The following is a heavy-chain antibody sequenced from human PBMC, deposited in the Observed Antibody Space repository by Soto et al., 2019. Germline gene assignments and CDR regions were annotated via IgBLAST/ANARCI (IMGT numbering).Heavy chain of an antibody. CDR1: GFTFSSYA. Sequence: EVQLLESGGGLVQPGGSLRLSCAASGFTFSSYAMSWVRQAPGKGLEWVSAISGSGGSTYYADSVKGRFTISRDNSKNTLYLQMNSLRAEDTAVYYCEKKYSSGSYYYGMDVWGQGTTVTVSS. D-gene: IGHD6-19*01. CDR3: EKKYSSGSYYYGMDV. J-gene: IGHJ6*02. V-gene: IGHV3-23*01. CDR2: ISGSGGST.